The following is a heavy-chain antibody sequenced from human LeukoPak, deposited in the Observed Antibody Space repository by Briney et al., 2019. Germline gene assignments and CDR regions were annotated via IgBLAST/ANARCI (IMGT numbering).Heavy chain of an antibody. D-gene: IGHD6-13*01. CDR1: GFPFSTYA. Sequence: GGSLRLSCAASGFPFSTYAMNWVRQAPGKGLEWVSGIYGSGGGIQYADSVKGRFTISRDDSKNTLYLQMNSLRAEDTALYYCAKDRLPDGRWSLDYWGQGTLVTVSS. J-gene: IGHJ4*02. CDR3: AKDRLPDGRWSLDY. CDR2: IYGSGGGI. V-gene: IGHV3-23*01.